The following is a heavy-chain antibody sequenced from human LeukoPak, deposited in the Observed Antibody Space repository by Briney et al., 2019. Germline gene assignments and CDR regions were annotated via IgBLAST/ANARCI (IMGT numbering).Heavy chain of an antibody. Sequence: SGPTLVKPTQTLTLSCAFSGFSLSTSGVGVGWIRQPPGMVAEWLALIYWDEDKSYSASLRSRLTITKDTSKNQVVLTMTNMDPVDTATYYCARRLSESYFDYWGQGALVTVPS. CDR3: ARRLSESYFDY. J-gene: IGHJ4*02. V-gene: IGHV2-5*02. D-gene: IGHD1-26*01. CDR1: GFSLSTSGVG. CDR2: IYWDEDK.